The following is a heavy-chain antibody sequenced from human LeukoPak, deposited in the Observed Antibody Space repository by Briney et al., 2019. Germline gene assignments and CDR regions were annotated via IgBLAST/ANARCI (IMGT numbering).Heavy chain of an antibody. CDR2: IIPIFGTA. J-gene: IGHJ5*02. D-gene: IGHD3-3*01. Sequence: SVKVSCKASGYTFTSYDINWVRQATGQGLEWMGGIIPIFGTANYAQKFQGRVTITADESTSTAYMELSSLRSEDTAVYYCARANGPRLRFLEWYNWFDPWGQGTLVTVSS. CDR3: ARANGPRLRFLEWYNWFDP. V-gene: IGHV1-69*13. CDR1: GYTFTSYD.